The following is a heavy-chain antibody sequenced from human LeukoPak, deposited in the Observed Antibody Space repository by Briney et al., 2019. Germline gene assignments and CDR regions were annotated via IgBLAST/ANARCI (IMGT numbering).Heavy chain of an antibody. CDR2: IYYSGST. Sequence: PSETLSLTCTVSGGSISSSSYYWGWIRQPPGKGLEWIGSIYYSGSTYYNPSLKSRVTISVDTSKNQFSLKLSSVTAADTAVYYCASITVAGSPTFDYWGQGTLVTVSS. CDR3: ASITVAGSPTFDY. D-gene: IGHD6-19*01. CDR1: GGSISSSSYY. V-gene: IGHV4-39*01. J-gene: IGHJ4*02.